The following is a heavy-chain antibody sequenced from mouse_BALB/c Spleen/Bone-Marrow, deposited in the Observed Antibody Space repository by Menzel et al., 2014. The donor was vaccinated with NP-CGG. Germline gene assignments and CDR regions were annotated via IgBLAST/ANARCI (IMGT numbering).Heavy chain of an antibody. V-gene: IGHV1-31*01. CDR1: GYSFTRYY. CDR2: IYPYNGVS. CDR3: ESRGEYFDV. Sequence: VQLQQSGPELVKPGASVKLSCKASGYSFTRYYMHWVKQSHGNSLDWIGYIYPYNGVSSYNQKFKGKATLTVDQSSSTAYMELRSLTSDDAAVYYCESRGEYFDVWGAGTTVTVSS. J-gene: IGHJ1*01.